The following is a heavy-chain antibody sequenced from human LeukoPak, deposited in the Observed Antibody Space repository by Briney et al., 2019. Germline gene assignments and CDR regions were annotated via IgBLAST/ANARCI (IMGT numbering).Heavy chain of an antibody. V-gene: IGHV4-38-2*02. D-gene: IGHD2-15*01. J-gene: IGHJ4*02. CDR2: IDHSGTT. CDR3: ARDIPSGYFDY. CDR1: GYSISSGYY. Sequence: RTSETLSLTCTVSGYSISSGYYWGWIRQTPGQGLEWIGSIDHSGTTYYTPSLKSRATISVDTSKNQFSLKLSSVTATDTAMYYCARDIPSGYFDYWGREPWSPSPQ.